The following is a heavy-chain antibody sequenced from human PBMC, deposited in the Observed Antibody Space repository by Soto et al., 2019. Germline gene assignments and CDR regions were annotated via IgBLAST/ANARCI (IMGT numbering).Heavy chain of an antibody. CDR2: IVPMFTTA. CDR1: GGTFGSYS. D-gene: IGHD3-10*01. V-gene: IGHV1-69*18. Sequence: QVQLEQSGAEVKKPGSSVKVSCKASGGTFGSYSISGVRQAPGQGPEWIGRIVPMFTTAKYAQKFQGRVTITADGSTNTVYMDLSGLRSEDTAMYFCAREGFSGSYFAYWGQGTLVTVSS. J-gene: IGHJ4*02. CDR3: AREGFSGSYFAY.